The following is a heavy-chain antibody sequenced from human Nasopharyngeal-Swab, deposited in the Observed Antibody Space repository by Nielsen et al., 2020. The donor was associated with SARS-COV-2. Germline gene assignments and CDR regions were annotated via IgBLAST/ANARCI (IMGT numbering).Heavy chain of an antibody. Sequence: SETLSLTCIVSGGSVSSGSYYWNWIRQSPGKGLEWIGYIYYSGSTNYNPSLKSRVTISVDTSKNQFSLKLSSVTAADTAVYYCARDKGGMATLDYYYYYYMDVWGKGTTVTVSS. CDR3: ARDKGGMATLDYYYYYYMDV. J-gene: IGHJ6*03. CDR1: GGSVSSGSYY. D-gene: IGHD5-24*01. V-gene: IGHV4-61*01. CDR2: IYYSGST.